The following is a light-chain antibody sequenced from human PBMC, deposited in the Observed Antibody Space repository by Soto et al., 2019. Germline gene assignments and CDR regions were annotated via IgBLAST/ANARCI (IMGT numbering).Light chain of an antibody. CDR1: QSVFYSSKNKNY. Sequence: DLVMTQSPGSLAVSLGERATIDCKSSQSVFYSSKNKNYLSWYQQKQGHPPRLLIYWASTRESGVPDRFSGSGSRTDFTLTISSLHDEDVAVYYCQQYFRNTITFGGGTKVDIK. V-gene: IGKV4-1*01. CDR3: QQYFRNTIT. CDR2: WAS. J-gene: IGKJ4*01.